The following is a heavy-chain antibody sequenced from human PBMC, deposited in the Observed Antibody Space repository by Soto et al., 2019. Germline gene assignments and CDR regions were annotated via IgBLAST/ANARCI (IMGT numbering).Heavy chain of an antibody. CDR1: GYTFTKYA. Sequence: QVNLVQSGAEVKKPGASVKVSCKASGYTFTKYAMHWVRQAPGQRLEWMGWINAGNGDTKYSQKFQGRVTVTRDTSASTAYMELSSLRSEDTAVYYCARDRYCSGGSCYSGFDYWGLGTLVTVSS. V-gene: IGHV1-3*01. D-gene: IGHD2-15*01. J-gene: IGHJ4*02. CDR3: ARDRYCSGGSCYSGFDY. CDR2: INAGNGDT.